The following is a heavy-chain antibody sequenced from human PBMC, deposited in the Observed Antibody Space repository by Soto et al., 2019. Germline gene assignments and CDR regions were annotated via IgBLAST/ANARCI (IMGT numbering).Heavy chain of an antibody. CDR2: ISHDGSNK. Sequence: SLRLACAASGLTFSRYDMHWVRQAPGKGLEWVAVISHDGSNKYYADSVKGRFTISRDNSKNTLYLQMNSLRAGDTAVYYCAKGSYSGTYSDFDYWGQGALVTVS. J-gene: IGHJ4*02. CDR3: AKGSYSGTYSDFDY. V-gene: IGHV3-30*18. D-gene: IGHD1-26*01. CDR1: GLTFSRYD.